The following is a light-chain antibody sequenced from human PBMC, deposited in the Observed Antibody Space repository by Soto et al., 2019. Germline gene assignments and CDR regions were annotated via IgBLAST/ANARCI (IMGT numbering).Light chain of an antibody. J-gene: IGLJ3*02. V-gene: IGLV2-8*01. CDR1: SSDVGAYKY. CDR2: EVT. Sequence: QSALTQPPSASGSPGQSVTISCTGTSSDVGAYKYVSWYQQYPGKAPKLMIYEVTKRPPGVPDRFSGSKSGNTASLTVSGLQAEDEADYYCTSHVGNDIWVFGGGTQRTVL. CDR3: TSHVGNDIWV.